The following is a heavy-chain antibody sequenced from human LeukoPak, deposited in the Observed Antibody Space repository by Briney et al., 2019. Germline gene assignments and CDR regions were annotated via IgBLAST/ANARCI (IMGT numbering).Heavy chain of an antibody. Sequence: ASVTVSCKASGYTFTTYYMHWVRQAPGQGLEWMGPINLSGGSTSYAQKFQGRVTMTSDTSTSTVYMELSSLRSEDTAVYYCARELSGSGNFDYWGQGTLVTVSS. J-gene: IGHJ4*02. V-gene: IGHV1-46*01. CDR2: INLSGGST. CDR3: ARELSGSGNFDY. D-gene: IGHD3-10*01. CDR1: GYTFTTYY.